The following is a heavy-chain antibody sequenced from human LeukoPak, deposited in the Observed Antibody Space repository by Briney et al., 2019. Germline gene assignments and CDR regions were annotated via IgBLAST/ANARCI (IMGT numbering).Heavy chain of an antibody. V-gene: IGHV3-30*18. CDR2: ISYDGSNK. D-gene: IGHD3-3*01. CDR1: GFTFSSYG. CDR3: AKARHYDFWSGYYAATDY. Sequence: GSLRLSCAASGFTFSSYGMHWVRQAPGKGLEWVAVISYDGSNKYYADSVKGRFTISRDNSKNTLYLQTNSLRAEDTAVYYCAKARHYDFWSGYYAATDYWGQGTLVTVSS. J-gene: IGHJ4*02.